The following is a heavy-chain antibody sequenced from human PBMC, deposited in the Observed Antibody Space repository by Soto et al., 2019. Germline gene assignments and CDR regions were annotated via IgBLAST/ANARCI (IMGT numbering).Heavy chain of an antibody. Sequence: PAETLSLTCTVSGVSVRGDGYYWTWIRQPPGKGLEWIGYIHYSGSTNYNPSLKSRVTISVDTPKNQFSLKLSSVSATDTAVYYCAYWYTSSWSKFDYWGQGTLVPVYS. CDR2: IHYSGST. CDR1: GVSVRGDGYY. V-gene: IGHV4-61*08. CDR3: AYWYTSSWSKFDY. J-gene: IGHJ4*02. D-gene: IGHD6-13*01.